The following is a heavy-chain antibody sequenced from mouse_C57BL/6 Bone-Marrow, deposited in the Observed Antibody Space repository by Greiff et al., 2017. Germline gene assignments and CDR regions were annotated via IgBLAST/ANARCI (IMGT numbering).Heavy chain of an antibody. CDR1: GYTFTSYW. V-gene: IGHV1-55*01. D-gene: IGHD1-1*01. CDR3: ARATVVATDYAMDD. CDR2: IYPGSGST. J-gene: IGHJ4*01. Sequence: QVQLQESGAELVKPGASVKMSCKASGYTFTSYWITWVKQRPGQGLEWIGEIYPGSGSTNYNEKFKSKATLTVDTSSSTAYMQLSSLSSQDSAVYYGARATVVATDYAMDDWGQGTSVTVSS.